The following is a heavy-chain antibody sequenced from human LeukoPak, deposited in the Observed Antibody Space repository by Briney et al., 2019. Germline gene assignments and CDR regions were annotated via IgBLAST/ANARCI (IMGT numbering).Heavy chain of an antibody. D-gene: IGHD5-18*01. Sequence: SETLSLTCTVSGGSISSYYWSWIRQPPGKGLEWIGYIYYSGSTNYNPSFKSRVTISVDTSKNQFSLKLSSVTAADTAVYYCARGGAMVPFDYWGQGTLVTVSS. CDR2: IYYSGST. V-gene: IGHV4-59*01. CDR3: ARGGAMVPFDY. J-gene: IGHJ4*02. CDR1: GGSISSYY.